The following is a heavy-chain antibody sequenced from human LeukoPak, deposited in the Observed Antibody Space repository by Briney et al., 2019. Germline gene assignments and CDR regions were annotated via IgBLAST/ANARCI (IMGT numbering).Heavy chain of an antibody. Sequence: PGRSLRLSCAASGFTFSSYGMHWVRQAPGKGLEWVAVIWYDGSNKYYADSVKGRFTISRDNAKNSLYLQMNSLRAEDTAVYYCAKHYSSGWSKGDEIDYWGQGTLVTVSS. CDR1: GFTFSSYG. V-gene: IGHV3-33*03. D-gene: IGHD6-19*01. J-gene: IGHJ4*02. CDR3: AKHYSSGWSKGDEIDY. CDR2: IWYDGSNK.